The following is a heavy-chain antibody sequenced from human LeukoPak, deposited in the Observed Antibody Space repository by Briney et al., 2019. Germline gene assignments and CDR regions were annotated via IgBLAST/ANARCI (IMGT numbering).Heavy chain of an antibody. D-gene: IGHD5-18*01. J-gene: IGHJ4*02. CDR2: IYNSGST. CDR1: GGSISSDY. V-gene: IGHV4-4*07. CDR3: AREGYSYGYRYFFDS. Sequence: PSETLSLTCTLSGGSISSDYWSWIRQPAGKGREWIGHIYNSGSTNYNPSLKSRVTMSVDTSKNQFSLKLSSVTAADTAMYYCAREGYSYGYRYFFDSWGQGTLVTVSS.